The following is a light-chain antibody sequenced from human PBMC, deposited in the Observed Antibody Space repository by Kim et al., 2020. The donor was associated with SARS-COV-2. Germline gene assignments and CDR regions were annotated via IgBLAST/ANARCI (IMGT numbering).Light chain of an antibody. CDR3: ISRDSNDNVV. J-gene: IGLJ2*01. V-gene: IGLV3-19*01. CDR2: GKN. CDR1: SLRRYY. Sequence: SSELTQDSAVSVALGQTVRITCQGDSLRRYYTTWYQQKPGQAPILFIYGKNNRPSGIPDRFSGSSSGNTASLTITGTPAGDEADYYCISRDSNDNVVFGGGTQLTVL.